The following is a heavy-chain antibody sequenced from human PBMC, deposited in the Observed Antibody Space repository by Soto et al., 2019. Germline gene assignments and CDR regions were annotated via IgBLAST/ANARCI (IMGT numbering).Heavy chain of an antibody. CDR2: INPSGGST. CDR3: AGDRIAVAGFFDP. J-gene: IGHJ5*02. D-gene: IGHD6-19*01. Sequence: ASVKVSCKASGYTFTSYYMHWVRQAPGQGLEWMVIINPSGGSTSYAQKFQGRVTMTRDTSTSTVYMELSSLRSEDTAVYYCAGDRIAVAGFFDPWGQGTLVTVSS. V-gene: IGHV1-46*01. CDR1: GYTFTSYY.